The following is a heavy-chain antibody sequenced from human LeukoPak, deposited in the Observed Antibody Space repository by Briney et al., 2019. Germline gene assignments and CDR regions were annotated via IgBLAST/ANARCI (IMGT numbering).Heavy chain of an antibody. J-gene: IGHJ4*02. D-gene: IGHD2-21*02. V-gene: IGHV1-18*01. CDR2: ISAYNGNT. CDR3: ARVMTAQQTLPNDY. Sequence: ASVKVSCKASGYTFTSCGINWVRQAPGQGLEWMGWISAYNGNTNYAQKLQGRVTMTTDTSTSTAYMELRSLRSDDTAVYYCARVMTAQQTLPNDYWGQGTLVTVSS. CDR1: GYTFTSCG.